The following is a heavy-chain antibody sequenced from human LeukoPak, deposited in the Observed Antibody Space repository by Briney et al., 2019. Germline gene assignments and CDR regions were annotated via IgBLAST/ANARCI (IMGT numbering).Heavy chain of an antibody. CDR3: AKCSGYDYDCEDDAFDI. V-gene: IGHV3-9*01. J-gene: IGHJ3*02. Sequence: GRSLRLSCAASGFTFDDYAMHWVRQAPGKGLEWVSGISWNGGSIGYADSVKGRFTISRDNAKNSLYLQMNSLRAEDTALYYCAKCSGYDYDCEDDAFDIWGQGTMVTVSS. CDR2: ISWNGGSI. CDR1: GFTFDDYA. D-gene: IGHD5-12*01.